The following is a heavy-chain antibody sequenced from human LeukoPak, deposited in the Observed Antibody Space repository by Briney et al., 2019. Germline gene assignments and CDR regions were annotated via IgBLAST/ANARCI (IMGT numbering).Heavy chain of an antibody. D-gene: IGHD3-22*01. CDR2: IYYPVYT. J-gene: IGHJ4*02. V-gene: IGHV4-59*11. CDR1: GDSFIGPY. Sequence: SATLSLTCTVSGDSFIGPYWSWIRQAPGKGLEWIGYIYYPVYTNYNPSLQSRVTISADISKKQFSLRLTSVAAADTAVYYCARRRYFDSTGYNPTYYFDNWGEGLLVTVSS. CDR3: ARRRYFDSTGYNPTYYFDN.